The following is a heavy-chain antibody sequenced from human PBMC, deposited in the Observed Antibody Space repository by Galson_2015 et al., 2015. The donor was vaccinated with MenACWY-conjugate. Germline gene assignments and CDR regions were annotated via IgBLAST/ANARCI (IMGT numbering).Heavy chain of an antibody. D-gene: IGHD2-15*01. J-gene: IGHJ6*02. CDR1: GFTFSSYS. CDR2: ISSSSSTI. Sequence: SLRLSCAASGFTFSSYSMNWVRQAPGKGLEWVSYISSSSSTIYYADSVKGRFTISRDNAKNSLYLQMNSLRDEDTAVYCCARARYCSGGSCYYGMDVWGQGTTVTVSS. CDR3: ARARYCSGGSCYYGMDV. V-gene: IGHV3-48*02.